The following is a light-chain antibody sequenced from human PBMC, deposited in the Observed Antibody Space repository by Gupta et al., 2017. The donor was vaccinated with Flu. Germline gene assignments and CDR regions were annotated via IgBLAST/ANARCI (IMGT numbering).Light chain of an antibody. V-gene: IGKV1-5*03. Sequence: PSTLSASVGDRVIITCRASQSISSWLAWYQQKPGKAPNLLIYKASSVESGVPSRFSGSGSGTEFTLTISSLQPDDFATYYCQQEDSSSCTFGQGTKVEIK. CDR3: QQEDSSSCT. CDR2: KAS. CDR1: QSISSW. J-gene: IGKJ1*01.